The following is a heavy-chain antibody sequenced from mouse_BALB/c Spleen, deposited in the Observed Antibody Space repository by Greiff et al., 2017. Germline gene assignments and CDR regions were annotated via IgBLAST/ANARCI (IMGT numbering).Heavy chain of an antibody. CDR3: AREGGAYGNWYFDV. CDR2: ISYDGSN. V-gene: IGHV3-6*02. Sequence: ESGPGLVKPSQSLSLTCSVTGYSITSGYYWNWIRQFPGNKLEWMGYISYDGSNNYNPSLKNRISITRDTSKNQFFLKLNSVTTEDTATYYCAREGGAYGNWYFDVWGAGTTVTVSS. J-gene: IGHJ1*01. CDR1: GYSITSGYY. D-gene: IGHD2-1*01.